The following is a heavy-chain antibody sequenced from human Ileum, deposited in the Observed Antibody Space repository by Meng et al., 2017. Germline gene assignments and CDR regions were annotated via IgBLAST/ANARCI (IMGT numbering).Heavy chain of an antibody. CDR2: IYYSGST. J-gene: IGHJ5*02. CDR3: AREYSGSSLFDP. CDR1: GGSISTSSYY. Sequence: SETLSLTCIVSGGSISTSSYYWGWSRQAPGKGLEWIGSIYYSGSTYYKPSLKSRVIISMDMSKNQFSLSLSSVTAADTAVYYCAREYSGSSLFDPWGQGNLVNGAS. V-gene: IGHV4-39*07. D-gene: IGHD1-26*01.